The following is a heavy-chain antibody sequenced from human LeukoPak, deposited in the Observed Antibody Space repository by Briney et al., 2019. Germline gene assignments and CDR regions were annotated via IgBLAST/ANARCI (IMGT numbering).Heavy chain of an antibody. Sequence: GGSLLLSFASAGFTFSNYAMSWGRPAPGRGLEWVSVISGSGDSTNYADSGKGRFTISRDNSKKTLYLQMSSLRAEDTAVYYCAKDRSAYYFARLEHWGQGTLVTVSS. CDR2: ISGSGDST. CDR3: AKDRSAYYFARLEH. J-gene: IGHJ1*01. CDR1: GFTFSNYA. D-gene: IGHD3-22*01. V-gene: IGHV3-23*01.